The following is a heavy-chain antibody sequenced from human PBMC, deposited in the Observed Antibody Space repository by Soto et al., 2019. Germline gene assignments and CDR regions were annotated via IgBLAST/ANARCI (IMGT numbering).Heavy chain of an antibody. CDR1: GFTFSSYA. Sequence: PGGSLRLSCAASGFTFSSYAMSWVRQAPGKGLEWVSAISGSGGGTYYADSVRGRFAISRDNSKNTLYLQMNSLRAEDTAVYYCAREKRSWPDAFDIWGQGTMVTVSS. CDR3: AREKRSWPDAFDI. CDR2: ISGSGGGT. V-gene: IGHV3-23*01. D-gene: IGHD6-13*01. J-gene: IGHJ3*02.